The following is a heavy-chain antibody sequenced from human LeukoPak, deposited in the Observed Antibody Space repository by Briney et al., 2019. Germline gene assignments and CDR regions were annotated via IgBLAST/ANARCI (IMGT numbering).Heavy chain of an antibody. CDR3: ARAPPPGITMITPS. CDR1: GYTFTSYY. Sequence: ASVKVSCKASGYTFTSYYMHWVRQAPGQGLELMGIINPSGGSTSYAQKFQGRVTMTRDTPTSTVYMELGSLRSEDTAVYYCARAPPPGITMITPSWGQGTLVTVSS. J-gene: IGHJ4*02. D-gene: IGHD3-22*01. CDR2: INPSGGST. V-gene: IGHV1-46*01.